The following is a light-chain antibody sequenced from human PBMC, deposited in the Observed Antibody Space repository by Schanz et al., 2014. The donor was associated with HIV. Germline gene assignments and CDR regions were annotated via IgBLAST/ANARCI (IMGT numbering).Light chain of an antibody. J-gene: IGKJ1*01. CDR2: GAS. V-gene: IGKV3-15*01. Sequence: EIVMTQSPATLSVSPGERATLSCRASQSVSSNLAWYQQKPGQAPRLLIYGASTRATGIPARFSGSGSGTEFTLTISSLQSEDFAVYCCQQYSASPRTFGQGTKVEI. CDR3: QQYSASPRT. CDR1: QSVSSN.